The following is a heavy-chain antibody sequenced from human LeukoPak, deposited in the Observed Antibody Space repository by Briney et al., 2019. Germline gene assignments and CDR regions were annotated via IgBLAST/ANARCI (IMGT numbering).Heavy chain of an antibody. CDR3: ARENYGDYGRD. V-gene: IGHV4-30-4*08. CDR2: IYYNGNT. J-gene: IGHJ4*02. CDR1: GGSISSYY. D-gene: IGHD4-17*01. Sequence: SETLSLTCTVSGGSISSYYWSWIRQPPGKGLEWIGYIYYNGNTYYNPSLKSRVTISVDTSKNQFSLKLSSVTAADTAVYYCARENYGDYGRDWGQGTLVTVSS.